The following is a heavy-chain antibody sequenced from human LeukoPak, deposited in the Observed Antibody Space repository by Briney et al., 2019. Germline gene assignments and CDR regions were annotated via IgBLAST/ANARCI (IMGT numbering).Heavy chain of an antibody. V-gene: IGHV1-69*06. CDR3: ARSLIDYGGSYDAFDI. J-gene: IGHJ3*02. CDR1: GGTFNSYA. D-gene: IGHD4-23*01. CDR2: IIPIFGTT. Sequence: SVKVSCKASGGTFNSYAISWVRQAPGQGLEWMGGIIPIFGTTNYARKFRGRVTLTADKSTRTAYMELSSLRSEDTAVYYCARSLIDYGGSYDAFDIWGQGTMVTISS.